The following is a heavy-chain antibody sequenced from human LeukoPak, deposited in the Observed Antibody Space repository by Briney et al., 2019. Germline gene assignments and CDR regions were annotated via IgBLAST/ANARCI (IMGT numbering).Heavy chain of an antibody. V-gene: IGHV4-4*07. D-gene: IGHD3-22*01. CDR2: IYTSGST. CDR3: ARSPDSTGYPYYFDY. CDR1: GGSISTYY. Sequence: SETLSLTCTVSGGSISTYYWSWIRQPAGKVLEWIGRIYTSGSTNYNPSLKSRVTMSVDTSKNQFSLKLSSVTAADTAVYYCARSPDSTGYPYYFDYWGQGTLVTVSS. J-gene: IGHJ4*02.